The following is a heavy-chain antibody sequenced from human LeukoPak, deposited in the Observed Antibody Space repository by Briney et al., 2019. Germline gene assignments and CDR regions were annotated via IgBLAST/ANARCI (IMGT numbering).Heavy chain of an antibody. CDR3: ARDREDSSGYYYVGDAFDI. Sequence: GGSLRLSCAASGFTFSSYGMHWVRQAPGKGLEWVAVISYDGSNKYYADSVKGRFTISRDNSKNTLYLQMNSLRAEDTAVYYCARDREDSSGYYYVGDAFDIWGQGTMVTVSS. V-gene: IGHV3-30*03. CDR1: GFTFSSYG. D-gene: IGHD3-22*01. CDR2: ISYDGSNK. J-gene: IGHJ3*02.